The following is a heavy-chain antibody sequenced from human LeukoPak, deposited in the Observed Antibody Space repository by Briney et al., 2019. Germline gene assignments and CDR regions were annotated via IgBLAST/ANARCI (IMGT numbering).Heavy chain of an antibody. D-gene: IGHD3-22*01. CDR3: AREAVVGITYCFDY. Sequence: GGSLRLSCAASGFTFSSYWMSWVRQAPGKGLEWVANIKQDGSDKYYADSVKGRFTISRDNSKNTLYLQMNTLRADDTAVYYCAREAVVGITYCFDYWGQGTLVTVSS. J-gene: IGHJ4*02. CDR1: GFTFSSYW. V-gene: IGHV3-7*01. CDR2: IKQDGSDK.